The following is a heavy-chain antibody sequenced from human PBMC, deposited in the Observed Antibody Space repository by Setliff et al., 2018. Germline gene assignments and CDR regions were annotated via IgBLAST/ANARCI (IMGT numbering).Heavy chain of an antibody. CDR2: ISYDGTIT. Sequence: QAGGSLRLSCAASGFLYSNNAFHWVRQTPGKGLEWVAVISYDGTITHYVDSVKGRFSISRDNSQNTLYLQMNSLSPEDTALYYCASSSGGNYKAYFDYWGQGTLVTVSS. J-gene: IGHJ4*02. V-gene: IGHV3-30*04. D-gene: IGHD2-15*01. CDR1: GFLYSNNA. CDR3: ASSSGGNYKAYFDY.